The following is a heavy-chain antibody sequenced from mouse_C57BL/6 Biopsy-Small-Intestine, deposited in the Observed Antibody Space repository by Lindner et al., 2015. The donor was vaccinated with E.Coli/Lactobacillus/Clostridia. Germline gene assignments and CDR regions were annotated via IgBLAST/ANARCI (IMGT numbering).Heavy chain of an antibody. J-gene: IGHJ3*01. CDR3: SRGDTFAY. V-gene: IGHV1-82*01. CDR1: GYVFSKSW. D-gene: IGHD3-2*01. CDR2: IYPGDGDT. Sequence: VQLQESGPELVKPGASVKISCKVSGYVFSKSWMNWVKQRPGMGLEWIGRIYPGDGDTNFNGKFKGKATLTADKSSSTAYMQLSSLTSEDSAVYFCSRGDTFAYWGQGTLVTVSA.